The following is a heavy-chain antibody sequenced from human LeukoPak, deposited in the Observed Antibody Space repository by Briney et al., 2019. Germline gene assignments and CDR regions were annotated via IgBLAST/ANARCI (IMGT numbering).Heavy chain of an antibody. J-gene: IGHJ4*02. CDR1: GYTFTSYD. CDR3: ARGWRGQQLVVY. Sequence: ASVKVSCKASGYTFTSYDINWVRQATGQGLEWMGWMNPNSGNTGYAQKFQGRVTITRNTSISTAYMELSSLRSEDTAVYYCARGWRGQQLVVYWGQGTLVTVSS. V-gene: IGHV1-8*03. CDR2: MNPNSGNT. D-gene: IGHD6-13*01.